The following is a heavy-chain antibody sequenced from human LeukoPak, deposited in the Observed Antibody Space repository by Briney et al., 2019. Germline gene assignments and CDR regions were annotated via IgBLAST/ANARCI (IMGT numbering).Heavy chain of an antibody. CDR2: ISWNSGSI. CDR1: GFTFSSNS. D-gene: IGHD3-22*01. CDR3: AKDIPKDYYYDSSGYYYWNAFDI. J-gene: IGHJ3*02. V-gene: IGHV3-9*01. Sequence: GGSLRLSCAASGFTFSSNSMNWVRQAPGKGLEWVSGISWNSGSIGYADSVKGRFTISRDNAKNSLYLQMNSLRAEDTALYYCAKDIPKDYYYDSSGYYYWNAFDIWGQGTMVTVSS.